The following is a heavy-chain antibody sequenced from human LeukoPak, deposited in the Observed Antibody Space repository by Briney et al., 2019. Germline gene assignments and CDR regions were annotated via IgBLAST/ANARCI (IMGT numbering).Heavy chain of an antibody. CDR2: INPNSGGT. J-gene: IGHJ4*02. Sequence: ASVKVSCKASGYTFTGYYMHWVRQAPGQGLEWMGWINPNSGGTNYAQKFQGRVTMTRDTSISTAYMELSRLRSDDTAGYYCARDSLEWYGGNSVVLDYWGQGTLVTVSS. D-gene: IGHD4-23*01. CDR1: GYTFTGYY. V-gene: IGHV1-2*02. CDR3: ARDSLEWYGGNSVVLDY.